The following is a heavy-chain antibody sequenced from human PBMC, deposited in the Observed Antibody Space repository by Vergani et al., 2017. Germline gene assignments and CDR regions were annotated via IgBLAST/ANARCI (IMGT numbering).Heavy chain of an antibody. CDR3: VKDIAASGNYWYFDL. Sequence: VQLVESGGGLVQPGGSLRLSCAASGFTFSSYSMNWVRQAPGKGLEWVSSISSSSSYIYYADSVKGRFTISRDNAKNSLYLQMNSLRAEDTALYYCVKDIAASGNYWYFDLWGRGTLVTVSS. J-gene: IGHJ2*01. CDR1: GFTFSSYS. V-gene: IGHV3-21*04. D-gene: IGHD6-13*01. CDR2: ISSSSSYI.